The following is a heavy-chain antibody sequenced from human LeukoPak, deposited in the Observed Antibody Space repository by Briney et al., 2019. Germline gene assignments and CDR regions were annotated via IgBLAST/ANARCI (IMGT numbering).Heavy chain of an antibody. D-gene: IGHD3-10*01. CDR3: SKDLTSDFGGDFDP. CDR2: ISYDGSNK. J-gene: IGHJ5*02. V-gene: IGHV3-30-3*01. CDR1: GFTFSSYA. Sequence: GRSLRLSCAASGFTFSSYAMHWVRQAPGKGLEWVAVISYDGSNKYYADSVKGRFTISRDNSKSTVYLQMNSLRPEDTAVYYCSKDLTSDFGGDFDPWGQGTLVTVSS.